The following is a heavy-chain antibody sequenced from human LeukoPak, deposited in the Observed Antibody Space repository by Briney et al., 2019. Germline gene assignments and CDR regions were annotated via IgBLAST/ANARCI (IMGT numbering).Heavy chain of an antibody. CDR3: ARDFRDCSRTSCHPWFDP. D-gene: IGHD2-2*01. CDR1: GYTFTSYG. V-gene: IGHV1-18*01. J-gene: IGHJ5*02. CDR2: ISAYNGNT. Sequence: ASVKVSCKASGYTFTSYGFSWVRQAPGQGLEWMGWISAYNGNTMYAQKLQGRVTMTTDTSTSTAYMELRSLRSDDTALYYCARDFRDCSRTSCHPWFDPWGQGTLVTVSS.